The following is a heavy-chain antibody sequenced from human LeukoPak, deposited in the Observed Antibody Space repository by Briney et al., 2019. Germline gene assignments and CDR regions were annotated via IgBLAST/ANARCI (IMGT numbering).Heavy chain of an antibody. Sequence: ASVKVSCKASGYTFTSYYMHWVRQAPGQGLEWMGIINPSGGSTSYAQKFQGRVTMTRDMSTSTVYMELRSLRSDDTAVYYCARDAKLLWFGELLLGDYYYYMDVWGKGTTVTVSS. V-gene: IGHV1-46*01. D-gene: IGHD3-10*01. J-gene: IGHJ6*03. CDR1: GYTFTSYY. CDR3: ARDAKLLWFGELLLGDYYYYMDV. CDR2: INPSGGST.